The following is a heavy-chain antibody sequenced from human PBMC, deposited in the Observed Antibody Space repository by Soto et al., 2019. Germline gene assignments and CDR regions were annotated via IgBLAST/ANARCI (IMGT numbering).Heavy chain of an antibody. CDR3: ARDLGCSSTSCYYYYYYGMDV. J-gene: IGHJ6*01. Sequence: ASVKVSCKASGYTFTSYYMHWVRQAPGQGLEWMGIINPSGGSTSYAQKFQGRVTMTRDTSTSTVYMELSSLRSEDAAVYYCARDLGCSSTSCYYYYYYGMDVWGQGTTVTVSS. D-gene: IGHD2-2*01. CDR1: GYTFTSYY. V-gene: IGHV1-46*01. CDR2: INPSGGST.